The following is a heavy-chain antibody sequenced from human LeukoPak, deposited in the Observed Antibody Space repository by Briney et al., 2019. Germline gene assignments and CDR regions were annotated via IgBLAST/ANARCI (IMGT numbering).Heavy chain of an antibody. D-gene: IGHD1-26*01. CDR1: GFTVSSNY. J-gene: IGHJ4*02. CDR3: GAAYSGSSPFDY. Sequence: PGGFLRLSCAASGFTVSSNYMSWVRQAPGKGLEWVSVIYSGGTTYYADSVKVRFPISRDNAKNSLFLQMNSLRAEDTAVYYCGAAYSGSSPFDYWGQGTLVTVSS. CDR2: IYSGGTT. V-gene: IGHV3-66*01.